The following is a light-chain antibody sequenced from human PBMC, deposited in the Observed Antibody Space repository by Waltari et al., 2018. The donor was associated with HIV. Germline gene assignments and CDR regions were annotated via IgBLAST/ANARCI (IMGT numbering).Light chain of an antibody. CDR1: QSVSIW. CDR2: KAS. Sequence: QLPQSPPPLSASVGARFPITCRASQSVSIWLAWYQQKPGKDPKLLIYKASNLVTGVPSRFTGSGSGTEFTLTISSLQPDDSATYYCQRYNSDLWAFGQGTKVEIK. J-gene: IGKJ1*01. V-gene: IGKV1-5*03. CDR3: QRYNSDLWA.